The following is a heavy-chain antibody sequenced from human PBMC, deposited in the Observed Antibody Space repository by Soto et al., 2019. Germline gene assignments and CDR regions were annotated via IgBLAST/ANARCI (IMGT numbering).Heavy chain of an antibody. Sequence: SETLSLTCAVYGGSFSGYYWSWIRQPPGKGLEWIGEINHSGSTNYNPSLKSRVTISVDTSKNQFSLKLSSVTAADTAVYYCARETVSVVVAATDDYYLDYWGQGTLVTVSS. CDR2: INHSGST. CDR1: GGSFSGYY. V-gene: IGHV4-34*01. CDR3: ARETVSVVVAATDDYYLDY. D-gene: IGHD2-15*01. J-gene: IGHJ4*02.